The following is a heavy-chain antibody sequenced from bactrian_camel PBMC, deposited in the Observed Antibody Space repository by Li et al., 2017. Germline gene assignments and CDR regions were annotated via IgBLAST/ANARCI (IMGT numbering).Heavy chain of an antibody. V-gene: IGHV3S1*01. J-gene: IGHJ4*01. CDR1: GNTYSNYC. CDR2: IYIGGGSGDST. D-gene: IGHD2*01. CDR3: AAGFPAKFRRPLHKDSVNF. Sequence: HVQLVESGGGSVQVGGSLRLSCAASGNTYSNYCMGWFRQAPGKEREGVAAIYIGGGSGDSTYYTDSVKGRFTIAQDNAKNTLYLQMDSLKPEDTAMYYCAAGFPAKFRRPLHKDSVNFWGQGTQVTVS.